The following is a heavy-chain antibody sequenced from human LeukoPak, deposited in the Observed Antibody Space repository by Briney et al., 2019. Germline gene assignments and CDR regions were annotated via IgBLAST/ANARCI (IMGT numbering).Heavy chain of an antibody. Sequence: SETLSLTCTVSGGSISSYYWSWIRQPPGKGLEWIGYIYYSGSTNYNPFLKSRVTISVDTSKNQFSLKLSSVTAADTAVYYCARDRSLRHPYFDYWGQGTLVTVSS. CDR2: IYYSGST. CDR3: ARDRSLRHPYFDY. J-gene: IGHJ4*02. CDR1: GGSISSYY. V-gene: IGHV4-59*01.